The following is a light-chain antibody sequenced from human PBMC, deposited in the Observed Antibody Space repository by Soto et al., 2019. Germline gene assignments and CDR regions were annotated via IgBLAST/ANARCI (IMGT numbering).Light chain of an antibody. CDR3: QQYGSSGT. V-gene: IGKV3-20*01. CDR1: QSVRSN. CDR2: GAS. Sequence: TQYPATLSVSPGERVTLSCGASQSVRSNLAWYQQKPGQSPRLLIYGASNRATGIPDRLSGSGSGTDFTLTISRMEPEDFAVYYCQQYGSSGTFGQGTKVDIK. J-gene: IGKJ1*01.